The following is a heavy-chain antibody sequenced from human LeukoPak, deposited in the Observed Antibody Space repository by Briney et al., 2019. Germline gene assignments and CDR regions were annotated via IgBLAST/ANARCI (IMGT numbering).Heavy chain of an antibody. CDR2: IRSKAYGGTT. CDR3: TRGSYGGNIPSPVDT. D-gene: IGHD4-23*01. CDR1: GFTFDDYA. Sequence: GGSLRVSCTTSGFTFDDYAMSWVRQAPGKGLEWVGFIRSKAYGGTTEYAASVKGRFTISRDDSKSIAYLQMNSLKTEDTALYYCTRGSYGGNIPSPVDTWGQGTLVTVSS. V-gene: IGHV3-49*04. J-gene: IGHJ5*02.